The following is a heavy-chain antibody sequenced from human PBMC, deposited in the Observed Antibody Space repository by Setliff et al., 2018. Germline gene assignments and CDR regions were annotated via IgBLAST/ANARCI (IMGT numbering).Heavy chain of an antibody. CDR1: GFTLSSHE. V-gene: IGHV3-48*03. Sequence: PGGSLRLSCAASGFTLSSHEMNWVRQAPGKGLEWVSHISSSGSSTSYADSVRGRFTISRDNAKNSLYLQMNSLRAEDSAVYYCARDGVFYAMDFWGQGTTVTVSS. CDR2: ISSSGSST. D-gene: IGHD3-10*01. J-gene: IGHJ6*02. CDR3: ARDGVFYAMDF.